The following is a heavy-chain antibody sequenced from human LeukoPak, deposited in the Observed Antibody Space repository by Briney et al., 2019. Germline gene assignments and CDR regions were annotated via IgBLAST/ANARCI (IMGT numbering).Heavy chain of an antibody. V-gene: IGHV1-2*02. J-gene: IGHJ5*02. CDR3: ARGGRIVGTTSWSRWFDP. D-gene: IGHD1-26*01. Sequence: ASVKVSCKASGDTFTDYYMHWVRQAPGQGLEWMGWINLRCGGTNYAQKFQGRVTMTRDTSIGSVYMELNSLRSDDTAVYYCARGGRIVGTTSWSRWFDPWGQGTLVTVSS. CDR2: INLRCGGT. CDR1: GDTFTDYY.